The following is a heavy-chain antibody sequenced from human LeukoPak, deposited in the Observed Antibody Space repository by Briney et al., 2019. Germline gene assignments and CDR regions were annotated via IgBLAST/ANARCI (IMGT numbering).Heavy chain of an antibody. J-gene: IGHJ4*02. CDR1: GFTFSSYS. CDR3: AKGSPYCSGGTCYVPH. Sequence: PGGSLRLSCAASGFTFSSYSMNWVRQAPGKGLEWVSYISRSSSYTYYADSVKGRFTISRDNSKNTLYLQMNSLRAEDTAVYYCAKGSPYCSGGTCYVPHWGQGTLVTVSS. D-gene: IGHD2-15*01. V-gene: IGHV3-21*05. CDR2: ISRSSSYT.